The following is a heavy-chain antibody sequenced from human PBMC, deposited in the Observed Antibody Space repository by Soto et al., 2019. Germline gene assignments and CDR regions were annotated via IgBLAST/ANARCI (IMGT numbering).Heavy chain of an antibody. CDR1: GYTFTSYA. D-gene: IGHD3-22*01. V-gene: IGHV1-3*01. J-gene: IGHJ5*02. Sequence: ASVKVSCKASGYTFTSYAMHWVRQAPGQRLEWMGWINAGNGNTKYSQKLQGRVTINRDTSASTAYMELSSLRSEDTAVYYCARDRRIAGDYYDSSGPGRWFDPWGQGTLVTVSS. CDR2: INAGNGNT. CDR3: ARDRRIAGDYYDSSGPGRWFDP.